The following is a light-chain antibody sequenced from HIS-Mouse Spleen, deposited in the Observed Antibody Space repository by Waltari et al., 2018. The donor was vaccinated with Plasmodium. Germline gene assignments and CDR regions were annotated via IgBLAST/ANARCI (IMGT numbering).Light chain of an antibody. J-gene: IGKJ2*01. CDR3: QQRSNWMYT. Sequence: DIVFTQSPATLSLSPGERATLSCRASQSVSSYLAWYQQKPGQAPRLLIYDASNRATGIPARFSGSGSGTDFTLTISSLAPEDFAVYYCQQRSNWMYTFGQGTKLEIK. CDR1: QSVSSY. CDR2: DAS. V-gene: IGKV3-11*01.